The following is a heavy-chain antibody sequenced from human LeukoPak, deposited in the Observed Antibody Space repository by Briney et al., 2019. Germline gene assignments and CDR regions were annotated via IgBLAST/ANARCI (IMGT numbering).Heavy chain of an antibody. CDR2: IYSGGNT. Sequence: PGGSLRLSCAASGFNVRTNYMSWVRQAPGKGLEWVSVIYSGGNTYYADSVKGRFTISRDNSKNTLYLQMNSLRAEDTAVYYCAKDEKQWLPKNWGQGTLVTVSS. D-gene: IGHD6-19*01. V-gene: IGHV3-53*01. J-gene: IGHJ4*02. CDR3: AKDEKQWLPKN. CDR1: GFNVRTNY.